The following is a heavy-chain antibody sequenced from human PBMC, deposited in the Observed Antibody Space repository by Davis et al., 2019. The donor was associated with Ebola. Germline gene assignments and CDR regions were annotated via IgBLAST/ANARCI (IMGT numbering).Heavy chain of an antibody. V-gene: IGHV3-7*01. J-gene: IGHJ6*02. Sequence: GESLKLSCAASGFTFSSYWMSWVRQAPGKGLEWVANIKQDGSEKYYVDSVKGRFTISRDNDKDSLSLQMNSLRAEDTAVYYYARSSIAARPGYYYGMDVWGQGTTVTVSS. CDR2: IKQDGSEK. CDR1: GFTFSSYW. D-gene: IGHD6-6*01. CDR3: ARSSIAARPGYYYGMDV.